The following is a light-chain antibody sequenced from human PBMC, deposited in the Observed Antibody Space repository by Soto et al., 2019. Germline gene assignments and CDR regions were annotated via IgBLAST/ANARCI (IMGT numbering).Light chain of an antibody. CDR2: GVS. CDR3: QHYGTSPYT. V-gene: IGKV3-20*01. CDR1: QSLSRTY. J-gene: IGKJ2*01. Sequence: EIVLTQSPGTLSLSPGERVILSCRASQSLSRTYLAWYQRKRGQAARLLIYGVSSRATGIPDRFSGSGSGTDFTLTISRLEPEDFAVYYCQHYGTSPYTFGQGTKLEI.